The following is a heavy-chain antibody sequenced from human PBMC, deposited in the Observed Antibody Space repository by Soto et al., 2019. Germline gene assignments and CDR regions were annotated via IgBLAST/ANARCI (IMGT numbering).Heavy chain of an antibody. V-gene: IGHV3-23*01. Sequence: GGSLRLSCAASGFTFSTYAMSWVRQAPGKGLVWVSAISGSGGSTFYADSVKGRFTISRDNSMNTLYLQMNSLRTEDTAVYYCAHPRGFGVFDAYDIWGQGTMVTVSS. D-gene: IGHD3-10*01. CDR3: AHPRGFGVFDAYDI. CDR2: ISGSGGST. CDR1: GFTFSTYA. J-gene: IGHJ3*02.